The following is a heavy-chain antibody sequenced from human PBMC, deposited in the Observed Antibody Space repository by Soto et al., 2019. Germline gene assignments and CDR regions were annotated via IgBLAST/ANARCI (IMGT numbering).Heavy chain of an antibody. Sequence: SETLSLTCSVSGGSISNPIYYWAWIRQPPGKGLEWIGSIFYSGSAYYNPSLKSRVTMSVDTSQNQFSLKLSSVTAADTAVYYCARRAVAGTGGSGYYYYGMDVWGQGTTVTVCS. CDR3: ARRAVAGTGGSGYYYYGMDV. V-gene: IGHV4-39*01. CDR2: IFYSGSA. CDR1: GGSISNPIYY. J-gene: IGHJ6*02. D-gene: IGHD6-19*01.